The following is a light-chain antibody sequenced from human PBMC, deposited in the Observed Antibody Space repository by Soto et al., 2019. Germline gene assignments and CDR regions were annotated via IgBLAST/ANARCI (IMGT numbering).Light chain of an antibody. J-gene: IGLJ1*01. Sequence: QSSLTQPASVSGSPGQSITISCTGTSSDVGGYNYVSWYQQHPGKAPKLMIYEVSNRPSGVSNRFSGSKSGNTASLTISGLQAEDEADYYCSSYTSSSTVYVFGNWTKVTV. CDR2: EVS. CDR3: SSYTSSSTVYV. CDR1: SSDVGGYNY. V-gene: IGLV2-14*01.